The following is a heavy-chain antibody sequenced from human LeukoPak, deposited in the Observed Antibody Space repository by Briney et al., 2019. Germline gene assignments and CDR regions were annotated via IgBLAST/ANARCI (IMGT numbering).Heavy chain of an antibody. CDR1: GGSFSGYY. D-gene: IGHD6-13*01. Sequence: PSETLSLTCVVYGGSFSGYYWSWIRQPPGKGLEWIGEINHSGSNKYNPSLKSRVTISVDTSKNQSSLKLSSVPAADTAVYYCARAAAAGNWFDPWGQGTLVTVSS. J-gene: IGHJ5*02. CDR2: INHSGSN. CDR3: ARAAAAGNWFDP. V-gene: IGHV4-34*01.